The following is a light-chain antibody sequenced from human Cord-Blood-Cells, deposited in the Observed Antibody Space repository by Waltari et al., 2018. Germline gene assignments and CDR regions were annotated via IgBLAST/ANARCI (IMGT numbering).Light chain of an antibody. CDR2: EVS. J-gene: IGLJ2*01. CDR1: SSDVGGYTY. Sequence: QSALPQPPSASGSTGQSVPISCTGTSSDVGGYTYVSWYQQHPGKAPKLMIYEVSKRPSGVPDRFSGSKSGNTASLTVSGLQAEDEADYYCSSYAGSNNLFGGGTKLTVL. CDR3: SSYAGSNNL. V-gene: IGLV2-8*01.